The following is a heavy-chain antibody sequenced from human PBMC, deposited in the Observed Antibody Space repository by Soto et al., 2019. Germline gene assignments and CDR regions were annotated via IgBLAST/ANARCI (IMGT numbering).Heavy chain of an antibody. V-gene: IGHV4-39*01. CDR2: IYYSGST. CDR1: GGSISSSSYY. J-gene: IGHJ1*01. Sequence: PSETLSLTCTVSGGSISSSSYYWGWIRQPPGKGLEWIGSIYYSGSTYYNPSLKSRVTISVDTSKNQFSLKLSSVTAADTAVYYCASEYGDYVKGPFQHWGQGTLVTVPQ. D-gene: IGHD4-17*01. CDR3: ASEYGDYVKGPFQH.